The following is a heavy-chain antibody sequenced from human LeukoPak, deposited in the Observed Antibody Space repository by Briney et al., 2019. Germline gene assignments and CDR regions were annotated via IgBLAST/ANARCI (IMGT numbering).Heavy chain of an antibody. Sequence: SVKVSCKASGGTFSSYAISWVRQAPGQGLEWMGGIIPIFGTANYAQKFQGRVTITTDESTSTAYMELSSLRSEDTAVYYCASYCSSTSCSKEYFQHWGQGTLVTVSS. V-gene: IGHV1-69*05. CDR2: IIPIFGTA. J-gene: IGHJ1*01. CDR3: ASYCSSTSCSKEYFQH. D-gene: IGHD2-2*01. CDR1: GGTFSSYA.